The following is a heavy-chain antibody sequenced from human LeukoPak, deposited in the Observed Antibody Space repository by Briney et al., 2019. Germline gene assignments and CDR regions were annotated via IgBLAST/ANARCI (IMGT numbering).Heavy chain of an antibody. CDR3: ARGAKWAYYFDY. J-gene: IGHJ4*02. CDR1: AFTFNTYW. D-gene: IGHD1-26*01. V-gene: IGHV3-74*01. Sequence: GGSLRLSCAASAFTFNTYWMHWVREVPGRGLEWVSRINGDESSTNYADSVKGRFTISRDNAKDTLYLHMNSLTAEDTAVYYCARGAKWAYYFDYWGQGTLVTVSS. CDR2: INGDESST.